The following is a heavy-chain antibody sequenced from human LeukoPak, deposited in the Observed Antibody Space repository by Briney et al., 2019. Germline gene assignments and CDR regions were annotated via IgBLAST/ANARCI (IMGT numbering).Heavy chain of an antibody. CDR3: ARGAVWGSLVRGDYYYYALDV. J-gene: IGHJ6*04. V-gene: IGHV3-30*03. CDR1: GFTFSHHG. Sequence: PGRPLRLSCAATGFTFSHHGMHWVRQAPGKGLEWVAAISYDGSDHYYADSVKGRFTMSRDNSKNTVYLQMNSLRAEDTAVYYCARGAVWGSLVRGDYYYYALDVWGKGTTVTVSS. CDR2: ISYDGSDH. D-gene: IGHD3-10*01.